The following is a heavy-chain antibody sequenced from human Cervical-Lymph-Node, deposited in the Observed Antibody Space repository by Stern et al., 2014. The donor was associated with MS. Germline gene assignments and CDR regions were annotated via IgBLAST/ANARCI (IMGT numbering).Heavy chain of an antibody. J-gene: IGHJ4*02. CDR3: ARQLIVVVNAIDY. D-gene: IGHD3-22*01. Sequence: QVQLQESGPGLVKPSETLSLTCTVSGGSISSSSYYWGWIRQPPGKGLEWIGGIYYSGSTYYNPSLNSRATISVAPSQNPSSLKLSSVTAADTAVYYCARQLIVVVNAIDYWGQGTLVTVSS. CDR2: IYYSGST. V-gene: IGHV4-39*01. CDR1: GGSISSSSYY.